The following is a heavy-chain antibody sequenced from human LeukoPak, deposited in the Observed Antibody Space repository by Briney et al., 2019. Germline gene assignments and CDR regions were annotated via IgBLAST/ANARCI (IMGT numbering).Heavy chain of an antibody. V-gene: IGHV4-34*01. CDR2: INHSGST. CDR1: GESLSGYY. J-gene: IGHJ4*02. CDR3: AREGSSGLDY. Sequence: SESLSLTCAVYGESLSGYYRSWIRQPPGKGLEWIGEINHSGSTNYNPSLKSRVTISVDTSKNQFSLKLSSVTAADTAVYYCAREGSSGLDYWGQGTLVTVSS. D-gene: IGHD6-19*01.